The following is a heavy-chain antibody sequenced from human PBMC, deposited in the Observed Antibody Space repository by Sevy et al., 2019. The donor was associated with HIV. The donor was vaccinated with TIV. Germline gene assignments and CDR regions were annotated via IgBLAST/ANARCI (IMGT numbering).Heavy chain of an antibody. V-gene: IGHV4-4*07. CDR1: GGSISSYY. J-gene: IGHJ3*02. Sequence: SETLSLTCTVSGGSISSYYWSWIRQPAGKGLEWIGRIYTSGSTNYNPSLKSRVTMSVDTSKNQFSLKLGSVTAADTAVYYCATEKSGYTNDAFDIWGQGTMVTVSS. CDR3: ATEKSGYTNDAFDI. CDR2: IYTSGST. D-gene: IGHD3-3*01.